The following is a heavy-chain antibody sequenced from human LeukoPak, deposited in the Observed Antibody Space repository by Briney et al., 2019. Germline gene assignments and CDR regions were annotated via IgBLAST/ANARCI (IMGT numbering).Heavy chain of an antibody. CDR3: ARPRYPKGYYYSMYF. Sequence: PGGSLRLSCAASGFTFSSYGMNWVRQAPGKGLEWVSYISSSGSTIYYADSVKGRFTISRDNSKNSLYLQMNSLRAEDTAVYYCARPRYPKGYYYSMYFWGERTTGAASS. J-gene: IGHJ6*03. CDR2: ISSSGSTI. D-gene: IGHD1-1*01. CDR1: GFTFSSYG. V-gene: IGHV3-48*04.